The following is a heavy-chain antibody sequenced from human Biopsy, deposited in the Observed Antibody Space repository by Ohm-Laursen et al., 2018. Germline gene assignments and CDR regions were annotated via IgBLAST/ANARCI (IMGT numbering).Heavy chain of an antibody. V-gene: IGHV4-34*01. CDR2: INHRGSN. D-gene: IGHD3-16*01. Sequence: TLSLTCAVHGPSLMTHYWTWIRQSPGRGLEWIAEINHRGSNNYNPSLESRVTISVETSKNQISLKLTLVTAADTAVYYCARGGGLPHGNNWFDPWGQGTPVTVSP. CDR1: GPSLMTHY. CDR3: ARGGGLPHGNNWFDP. J-gene: IGHJ5*02.